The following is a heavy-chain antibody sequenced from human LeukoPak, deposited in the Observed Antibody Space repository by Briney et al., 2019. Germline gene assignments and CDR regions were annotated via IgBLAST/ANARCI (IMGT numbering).Heavy chain of an antibody. CDR2: ISYDGNNK. J-gene: IGHJ4*02. V-gene: IGHV3-30-3*01. CDR1: GFTFRSYA. CDR3: ARGELYDCWSGYRFDS. D-gene: IGHD3-3*01. Sequence: GRCLSLFRAASGFTFRSYAMHWVREASGKALVGVAVISYDGNNKYYADAVKGRFTISRDNSKNTLYLQMNSLRAEDTAVYYCARGELYDCWSGYRFDSWGQGALVTASS.